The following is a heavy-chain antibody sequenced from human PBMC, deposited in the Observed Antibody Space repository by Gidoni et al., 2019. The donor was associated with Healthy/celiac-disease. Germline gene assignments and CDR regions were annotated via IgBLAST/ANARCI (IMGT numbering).Heavy chain of an antibody. D-gene: IGHD4-17*01. V-gene: IGHV3-21*01. CDR2: ISSSSSYI. CDR1: GFTFSSYS. Sequence: EVQLVESGGGLVKPGGSLRLSCAASGFTFSSYSMNWVRQAPGKGLEWVSSISSSSSYIYYADSVKGRFTISRDNAKNSLYLQMNSLRAEDTAVYYCARDSDRLPYGDYGEGADFDYWGQGTLVTVSS. CDR3: ARDSDRLPYGDYGEGADFDY. J-gene: IGHJ4*02.